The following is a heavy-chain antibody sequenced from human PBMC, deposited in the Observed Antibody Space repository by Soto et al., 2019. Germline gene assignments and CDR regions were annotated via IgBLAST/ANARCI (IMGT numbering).Heavy chain of an antibody. CDR1: GFTFSSYA. J-gene: IGHJ4*02. D-gene: IGHD3-22*01. V-gene: IGHV3-23*01. Sequence: PGGSLRLSCAASGFTFSSYAMSWVRQAPGKGLEWVSAISGSGDNTYYADSVKGRFTISRDNSKNTLYLQMNSLRAEDTAVYYCAKAGMIVVVDECFDYWGQGTLVTVSS. CDR2: ISGSGDNT. CDR3: AKAGMIVVVDECFDY.